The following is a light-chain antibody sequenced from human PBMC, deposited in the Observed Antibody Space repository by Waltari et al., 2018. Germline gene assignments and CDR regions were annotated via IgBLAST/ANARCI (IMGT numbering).Light chain of an antibody. V-gene: IGKV3-15*01. J-gene: IGKJ3*01. CDR2: AAS. CDR3: QQRFT. Sequence: EIVMTQSPATLSVSPGERATLSCRASQSVSSNLAWYQQKPGQAPRLLIYAASNLQSGVPSRFSGSGSGTDFTLTISSLQPEDFATYYCQQRFTFGPGTKVDVK. CDR1: QSVSSN.